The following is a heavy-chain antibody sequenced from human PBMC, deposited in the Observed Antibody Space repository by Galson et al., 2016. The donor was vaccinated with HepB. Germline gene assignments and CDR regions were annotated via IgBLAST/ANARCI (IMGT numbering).Heavy chain of an antibody. J-gene: IGHJ4*02. CDR2: IDPSDSQT. V-gene: IGHV5-10-1*01. Sequence: QSGAEVKKPGESLRISCKTSGYSFTSYWISWVRQMPGKGLEWMGRIDPSDSQTNYSPSFQGHVTISGDKSTRTAYLQWSSLKASDTAIYYCARHYSSSERFDFDYWGQGTLITVSS. CDR1: GYSFTSYW. D-gene: IGHD6-6*01. CDR3: ARHYSSSERFDFDY.